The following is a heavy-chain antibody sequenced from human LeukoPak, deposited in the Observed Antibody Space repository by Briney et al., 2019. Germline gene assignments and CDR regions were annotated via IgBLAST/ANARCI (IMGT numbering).Heavy chain of an antibody. D-gene: IGHD3-9*01. CDR3: ARGRYFDWSRYFDY. V-gene: IGHV4-59*01. CDR2: IYYSGST. Sequence: SETLSLPCTVSGGSISSYYWSWIRQPPGKGLEWIGYIYYSGSTNYNPSLKSRVTISVDTSKDRFSLKLGSVAAADTAVYYCARGRYFDWSRYFDYWGQGTLVTVSS. J-gene: IGHJ4*02. CDR1: GGSISSYY.